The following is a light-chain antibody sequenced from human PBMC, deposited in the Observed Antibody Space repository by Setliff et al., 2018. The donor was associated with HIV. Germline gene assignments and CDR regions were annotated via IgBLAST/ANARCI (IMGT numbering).Light chain of an antibody. CDR1: ASDVGGYNY. CDR2: DVS. V-gene: IGLV2-11*01. CDR3: CSYAGTNTYI. Sequence: QSALTQPRSVSGSPGQSVTFSCTGSASDVGGYNYVSWYQQHPGKAPKIIIYDVSKRPSGVPDRFSGSKSGDTASLTISGLRSEDEAEYYCCSYAGTNTYIFGTGTKVTLL. J-gene: IGLJ1*01.